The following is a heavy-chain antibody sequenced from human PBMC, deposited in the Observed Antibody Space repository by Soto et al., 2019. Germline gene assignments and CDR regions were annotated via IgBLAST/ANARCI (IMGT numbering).Heavy chain of an antibody. D-gene: IGHD5-12*01. V-gene: IGHV4-30-2*01. J-gene: IGHJ4*02. CDR2: IYHSGST. CDR3: AAGGGLPRYY. Sequence: NPCPTCALAGGSISRGGYSWGWIRQPPGKGLEWIGYIYHSGSTYYNPSLKSRVTISVDRSKNQFSLKLSSVTAADTAVYYCAAGGGLPRYYWLQGTPVTVS. CDR1: GGSISRGGYS.